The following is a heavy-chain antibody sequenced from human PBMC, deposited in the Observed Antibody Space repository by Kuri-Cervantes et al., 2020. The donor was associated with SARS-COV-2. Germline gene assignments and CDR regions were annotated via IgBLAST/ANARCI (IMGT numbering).Heavy chain of an antibody. CDR1: GYSFTSYW. D-gene: IGHD7-27*01. V-gene: IGHV5-51*01. CDR2: IYPGDSDT. CDR3: ARLPTKKTGDGGGGVDY. J-gene: IGHJ4*02. Sequence: KVSCKASGYSFTSYWIGWVRQMPGKGLEWMGIIYPGDSDTRYSPSFQGQVTISADKSISTAYLQWSSLKASDTAMYYCARLPTKKTGDGGGGVDYWGQGTLVTVSS.